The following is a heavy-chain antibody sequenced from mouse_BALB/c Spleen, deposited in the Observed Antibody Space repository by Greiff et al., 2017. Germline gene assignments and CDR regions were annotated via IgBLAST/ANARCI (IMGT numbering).Heavy chain of an antibody. V-gene: IGHV3-2*02. Sequence: EVMLVESGPGLVKPSQSLSLTCTVTGYSITSDYAWNWIRQFPGNKLEWMGYISYSGSTSYNPSLKSRISITRDTSKNQFFLQLNSVTTEDTATYYCARWYYGPMDYWGQGTSVTVSS. CDR2: ISYSGST. CDR3: ARWYYGPMDY. CDR1: GYSITSDYA. J-gene: IGHJ4*01. D-gene: IGHD1-2*01.